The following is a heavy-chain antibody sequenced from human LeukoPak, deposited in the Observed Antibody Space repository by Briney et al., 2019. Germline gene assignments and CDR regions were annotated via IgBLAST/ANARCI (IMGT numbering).Heavy chain of an antibody. CDR3: TSGYTYGYDVSFHYYYYMDV. CDR1: GFTFGDYT. J-gene: IGHJ6*03. Sequence: SLRLSCIASGFTFGDYTMTWVRQAPGKGLEWVGFIRSKAYGGTTEYAASVKGRFTISRDDSKSIVYLQMDSLRTEDTALYYCTSGYTYGYDVSFHYYYYMDVWGKGTTVTVSS. V-gene: IGHV3-49*04. D-gene: IGHD5-18*01. CDR2: IRSKAYGGTT.